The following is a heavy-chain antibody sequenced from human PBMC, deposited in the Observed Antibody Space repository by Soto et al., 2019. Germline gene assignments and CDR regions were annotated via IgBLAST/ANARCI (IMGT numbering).Heavy chain of an antibody. J-gene: IGHJ5*02. CDR3: ARDRNDYVWGT. Sequence: SETLSLTCTVSGGSISGYYWSWIRQSPGKGLEWIGYIYYSGSTNYIPALKSRATISVTSKNQFSLKLNSVTAADTAVYYCARDRNDYVWGTWGQGTLVTVSS. CDR2: IYYSGST. V-gene: IGHV4-59*01. CDR1: GGSISGYY. D-gene: IGHD3-16*01.